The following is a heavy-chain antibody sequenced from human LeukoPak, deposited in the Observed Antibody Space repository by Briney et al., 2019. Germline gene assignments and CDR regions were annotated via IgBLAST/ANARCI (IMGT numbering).Heavy chain of an antibody. V-gene: IGHV4-34*01. Sequence: SETLSLTCAVYGGSFSGYYWSWIRQPPGKGLEWIGEINHSGSTNYNPSLKSRVTISVDTSKTQFSLKLSSVTAADTAVYYCARDIPSYDSSGYYYRHDAFDIWGQGTMVTVSS. CDR1: GGSFSGYY. J-gene: IGHJ3*02. D-gene: IGHD3-22*01. CDR3: ARDIPSYDSSGYYYRHDAFDI. CDR2: INHSGST.